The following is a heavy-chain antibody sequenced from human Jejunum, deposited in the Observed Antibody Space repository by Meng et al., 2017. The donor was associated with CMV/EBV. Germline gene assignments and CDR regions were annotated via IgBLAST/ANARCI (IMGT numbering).Heavy chain of an antibody. J-gene: IGHJ3*02. Sequence: STFTGHYMHWVRQAPGQGLEWMGRINPNSGGANYAQKFQGRVTMTRDTSISTAYMELNRLRSDDTAVYYCASQGYDFWSGYYAFDIWGQGTKVTVSS. CDR2: INPNSGGA. D-gene: IGHD3-3*01. CDR1: STFTGHY. CDR3: ASQGYDFWSGYYAFDI. V-gene: IGHV1-2*02.